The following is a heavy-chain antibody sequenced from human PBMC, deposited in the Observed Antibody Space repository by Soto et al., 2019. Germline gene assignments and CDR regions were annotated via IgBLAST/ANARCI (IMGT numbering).Heavy chain of an antibody. CDR1: GYTFSELS. D-gene: IGHD3-22*01. CDR2: FDPEAGEK. J-gene: IGHJ4*02. Sequence: ASVKVSCKVSGYTFSELSMNWLRQGPGKALEWIGGFDPEAGEKIFSQKFQGRVITTEDTSTDFAYMELTSLTSDDTAVYYCARLRYYDSSGYLDFDYWGQGTLVTVSS. CDR3: ARLRYYDSSGYLDFDY. V-gene: IGHV1-24*01.